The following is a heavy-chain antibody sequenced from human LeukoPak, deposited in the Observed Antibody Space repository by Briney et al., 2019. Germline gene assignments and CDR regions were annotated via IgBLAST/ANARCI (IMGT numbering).Heavy chain of an antibody. D-gene: IGHD5-24*01. CDR1: GGSISSSSYY. Sequence: PSETLSLTCTVSGGSISSSSYYWGWIRQPPGKGLEWIGEINHSGSTNYNPSLKSRVTISVDTSKNQFSLKLSSVTAADTAVYYCARDPDGYKFFDYWGRGSPVTVSS. CDR3: ARDPDGYKFFDY. J-gene: IGHJ4*02. CDR2: INHSGST. V-gene: IGHV4-39*07.